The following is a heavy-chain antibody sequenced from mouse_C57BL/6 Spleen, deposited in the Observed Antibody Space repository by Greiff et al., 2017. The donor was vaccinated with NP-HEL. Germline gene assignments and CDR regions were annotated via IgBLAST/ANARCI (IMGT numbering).Heavy chain of an antibody. J-gene: IGHJ3*01. CDR2: ISDGGSYT. Sequence: DVQLVESGGGLVKPGGSLKLSCAASGFTFSSYAMSWVRQTPEKRLEWVATISDGGSYTYYPDKVKGRFTISRDNAKNNLYLQMSHLKSEDTAMYYCARGGFAYWGQGTLVTVSA. CDR3: ARGGFAY. CDR1: GFTFSSYA. V-gene: IGHV5-4*01.